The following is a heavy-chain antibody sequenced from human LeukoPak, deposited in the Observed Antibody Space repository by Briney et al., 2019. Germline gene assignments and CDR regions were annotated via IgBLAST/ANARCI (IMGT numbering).Heavy chain of an antibody. D-gene: IGHD1-26*01. CDR2: ISSSSSYI. CDR1: RFTFSSYS. Sequence: GGSLRLSCAASRFTFSSYSMNWVRQAPGKGLEWVSSISSSSSYIYYADSVKGRFTTSRDNSKNTLYLQMNSPRAEDTAVYYCAKDLVGATGFWGQGTLVTVSS. V-gene: IGHV3-21*01. J-gene: IGHJ4*02. CDR3: AKDLVGATGF.